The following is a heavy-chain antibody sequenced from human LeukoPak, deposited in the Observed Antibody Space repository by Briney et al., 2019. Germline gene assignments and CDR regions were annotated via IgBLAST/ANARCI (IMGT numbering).Heavy chain of an antibody. CDR1: GFSFSTYT. J-gene: IGHJ5*02. CDR2: ISSGSGYI. CDR3: VRGALYDSSGYYWFDP. D-gene: IGHD3-22*01. Sequence: GGSLRLSCEASGFSFSTYTMNWVRQAPGKGLEWVSSISSGSGYIDYADSVKGRFTISRDNAKDSVYLQMNSLRAEDTAVYYCVRGALYDSSGYYWFDPWGQGTLVTVSS. V-gene: IGHV3-21*01.